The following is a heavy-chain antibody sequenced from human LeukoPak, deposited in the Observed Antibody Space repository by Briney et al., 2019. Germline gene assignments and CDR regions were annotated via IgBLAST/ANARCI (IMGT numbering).Heavy chain of an antibody. CDR3: ARVPVGTTGYPEGSFDP. J-gene: IGHJ5*02. CDR1: GGSFSGHY. D-gene: IGHD5-12*01. V-gene: IGHV4-34*01. CDR2: INHSGST. Sequence: SETLSLTCAVYGGSFSGHYWSWIRQPPGKGLEWRGEINHSGSTNYNPSLKSRVTISVDTSKNQFSLKLSSVTAADTAVYYCARVPVGTTGYPEGSFDPWGQGTLVTVSS.